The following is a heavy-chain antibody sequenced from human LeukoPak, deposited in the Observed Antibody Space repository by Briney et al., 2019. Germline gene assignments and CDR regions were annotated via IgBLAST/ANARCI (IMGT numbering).Heavy chain of an antibody. CDR1: GFSFDDSA. D-gene: IGHD7-27*01. Sequence: GGSLRLSRAASGFSFDDSAMHWVRQTPGKGLEWVSGINWNSDDVGYADSVKGRFTISRDNAKNSLYLQMDSLRPEDTALYHCVKDITAEPTFFNYWGQGTLVTVSS. V-gene: IGHV3-9*01. CDR3: VKDITAEPTFFNY. J-gene: IGHJ4*02. CDR2: INWNSDDV.